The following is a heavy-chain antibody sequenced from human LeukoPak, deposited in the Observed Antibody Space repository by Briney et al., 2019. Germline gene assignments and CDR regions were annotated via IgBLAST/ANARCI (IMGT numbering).Heavy chain of an antibody. J-gene: IGHJ3*01. CDR2: IYPGDSNT. D-gene: IGHD3-10*01. V-gene: IGHV5-51*01. Sequence: GESLKSSCKGSGYNFSNYWIGWVRQMPGKGLEWMGIIYPGDSNTRSSPSFQGQVTISADKSIATALLQWSSLKASDTAIYYCARRLWFGDQEVFDVWGQGTMVTVSS. CDR1: GYNFSNYW. CDR3: ARRLWFGDQEVFDV.